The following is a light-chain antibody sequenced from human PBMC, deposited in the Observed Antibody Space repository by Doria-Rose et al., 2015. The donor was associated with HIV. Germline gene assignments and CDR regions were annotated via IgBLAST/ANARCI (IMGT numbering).Light chain of an antibody. J-gene: IGKJ2*01. Sequence: RVTITCRASQTISSFLNWYQHKPGEAPKLLIYAASNLQGGVPSRFSGSGSGTDFTLTITILQPEDFATYYCQQSYSTPYTFGQGTKLEIK. CDR2: AAS. CDR3: QQSYSTPYT. CDR1: QTISSF. V-gene: IGKV1-39*01.